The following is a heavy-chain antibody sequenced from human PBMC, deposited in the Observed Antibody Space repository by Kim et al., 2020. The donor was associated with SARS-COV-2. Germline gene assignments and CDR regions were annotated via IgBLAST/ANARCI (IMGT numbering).Heavy chain of an antibody. Sequence: KGRFTISRDNSKNTRYLQMNSLRAEDTAVYYCAKDRGIVVVPAAIRPLSHWGQGTLVTVSS. J-gene: IGHJ4*02. D-gene: IGHD2-2*02. V-gene: IGHV3-23*01. CDR3: AKDRGIVVVPAAIRPLSH.